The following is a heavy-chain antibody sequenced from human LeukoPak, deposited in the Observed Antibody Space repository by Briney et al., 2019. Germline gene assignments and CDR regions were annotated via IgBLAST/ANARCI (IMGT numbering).Heavy chain of an antibody. CDR1: GFTFSSYA. Sequence: PGGSLRLSCAASGFTFSSYAMHWVRQAPGKGLVWVAVISYDGSNKYYADSVKGRFTISRDNSKNTLYLQMNSLRAEDTAVYYCARAQSPSVFGGGYFDYWGQGTLVTVSS. J-gene: IGHJ4*02. V-gene: IGHV3-30*01. D-gene: IGHD3-3*01. CDR2: ISYDGSNK. CDR3: ARAQSPSVFGGGYFDY.